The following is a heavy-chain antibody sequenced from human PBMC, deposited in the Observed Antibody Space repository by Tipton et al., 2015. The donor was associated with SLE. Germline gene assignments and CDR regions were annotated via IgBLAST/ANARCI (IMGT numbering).Heavy chain of an antibody. D-gene: IGHD2-2*02. CDR1: GGPISNSYY. Sequence: TLSLTCTVSGGPISNSYYWSWIRQPPGKGLEWFGEFNHSGSTTYNPSLKSRVTISVDTSKNQFSLKLSSVTAADTAVYYCAREAYCSSTSCYTGALDYWGQGTLVTVSS. J-gene: IGHJ4*02. V-gene: IGHV4-4*02. CDR3: AREAYCSSTSCYTGALDY. CDR2: FNHSGST.